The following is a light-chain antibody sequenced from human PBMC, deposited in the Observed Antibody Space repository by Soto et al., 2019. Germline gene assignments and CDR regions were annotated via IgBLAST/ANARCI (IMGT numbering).Light chain of an antibody. CDR2: GAS. CDR3: QQYNNWPPVT. CDR1: QSVSSN. Sequence: ETVMTQSPTTLSVSPGERATLSCRASQSVSSNLAWYQQKPGQAPRLLIYGASTRATGIPARFSGSGSGTEFTLTISSLQSEDFAVYYCQQYNNWPPVTFGQGTRLEIK. V-gene: IGKV3-15*01. J-gene: IGKJ5*01.